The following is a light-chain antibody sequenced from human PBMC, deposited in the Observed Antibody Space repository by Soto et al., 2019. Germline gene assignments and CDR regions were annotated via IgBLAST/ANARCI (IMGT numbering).Light chain of an antibody. J-gene: IGKJ1*01. CDR3: HQYGNSPPWT. V-gene: IGKV3-20*01. CDR2: GAS. CDR1: QSISSNY. Sequence: EIVLTQSPGTLSLSLGERATLSCRATQSISSNYLAWFQQKPGQAPRLLIYGASIRATGIPDRFSGTGSGADVTLTISRLEPEDFAVYYCHQYGNSPPWTFGQGTKVEIK.